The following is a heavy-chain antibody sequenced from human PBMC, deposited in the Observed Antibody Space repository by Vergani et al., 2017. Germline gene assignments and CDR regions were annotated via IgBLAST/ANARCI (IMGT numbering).Heavy chain of an antibody. D-gene: IGHD4-17*01. CDR2: IYYSGST. CDR3: ARVLVSYGDYYAFDI. CDR1: GGSISSGDYY. V-gene: IGHV4-30-4*01. Sequence: QLQLQESGPGLVKPSATLSLTCTVSGGSISSGDYYWSRIRQPPGKGLEWIGYIYYSGSTYYNPSLKSRVTISVDTSKNQFSLKLSSVTAADTAVYYCARVLVSYGDYYAFDIWGQGTMVTVSS. J-gene: IGHJ3*02.